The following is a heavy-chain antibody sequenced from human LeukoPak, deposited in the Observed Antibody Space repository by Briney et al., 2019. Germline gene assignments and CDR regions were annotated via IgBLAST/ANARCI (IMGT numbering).Heavy chain of an antibody. V-gene: IGHV3-23*01. J-gene: IGHJ6*03. CDR2: ISRSGGTT. CDR1: GFTFSSYD. CDR3: AKRGGTESFYYYYYMDV. Sequence: AGGSLRLSCAASGFTFSSYDMTWVRQTPGKGLEWVALISRSGGTTYYADSVKGRFTISRDNSKSTLYLQMNSLRAEDTAEYYCAKRGGTESFYYYYYMDVWGKGTTVTVSS. D-gene: IGHD2-15*01.